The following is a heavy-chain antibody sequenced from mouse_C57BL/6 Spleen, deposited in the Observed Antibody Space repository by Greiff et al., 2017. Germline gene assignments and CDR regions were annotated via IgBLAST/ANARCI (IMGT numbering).Heavy chain of an antibody. Sequence: EVKVVESGGGLVKPGGSLKLSCAASGFTFSSYAMSWVRQTPEKRLEWVATISDGGSYTYYPDNVKGRFTISRDNAKNNLYLQMSHLKSEDTAMYYCARDGLLCMDYWGQGTSVTVSS. V-gene: IGHV5-4*01. CDR2: ISDGGSYT. CDR1: GFTFSSYA. J-gene: IGHJ4*01. CDR3: ARDGLLCMDY. D-gene: IGHD6-5*01.